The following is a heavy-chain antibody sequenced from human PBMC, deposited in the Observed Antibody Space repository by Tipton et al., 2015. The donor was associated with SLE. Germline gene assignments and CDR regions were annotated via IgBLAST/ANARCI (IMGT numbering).Heavy chain of an antibody. CDR3: AREPAVAAHKDPFGDF. Sequence: QLVQSGAEVTKPGASVKVSCKASGYTFTAYYIHWVRQAPGQGLEWLGRINANNGGTIYAQKFQGRVTMTRDPSISTDYMELSSLRSDDTAVYFCAREPAVAAHKDPFGDFWGQGTLVTVSS. J-gene: IGHJ4*02. CDR2: INANNGGT. CDR1: GYTFTAYY. V-gene: IGHV1-2*06. D-gene: IGHD2-15*01.